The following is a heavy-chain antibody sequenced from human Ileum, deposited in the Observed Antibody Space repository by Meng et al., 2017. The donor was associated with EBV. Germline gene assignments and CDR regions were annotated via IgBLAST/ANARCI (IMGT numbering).Heavy chain of an antibody. CDR1: GGSFSSDYW. CDR2: ILHTGST. J-gene: IGHJ4*02. V-gene: IGHV4-4*02. D-gene: IGHD6-19*01. CDR3: ARDPRSGWQYSFDH. Sequence: QLQLQESGPRLVKPSGALSLICVVSGGSFSSDYWWSWVRPSPGKGLEWSGEILHTGSTNYNPSLGSRVTMSVDKSKNQFSLKVTSVTVADTAVYYCARDPRSGWQYSFDHWGLGTLVTVSS.